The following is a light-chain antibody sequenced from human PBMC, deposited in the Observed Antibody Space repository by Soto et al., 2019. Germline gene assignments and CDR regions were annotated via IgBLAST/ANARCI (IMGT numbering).Light chain of an antibody. J-gene: IGLJ3*02. CDR2: YIS. CDR1: SSDFGAYNL. V-gene: IGLV2-11*01. CDR3: CSSAGTFTWV. Sequence: QSVLTQPRSVSGSPGQSVTISCTGTSSDFGAYNLVSWYQQYPGKAPKLMIYYISERPSGVPDRFSGSKSGNTASLTISGLQAEDEADYYCCSSAGTFTWVLGGGTQLTVL.